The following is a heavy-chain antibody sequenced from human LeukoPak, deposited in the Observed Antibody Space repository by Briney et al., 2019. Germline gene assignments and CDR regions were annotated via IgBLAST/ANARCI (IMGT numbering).Heavy chain of an antibody. CDR3: ARERRGNYSAFES. CDR1: GFSVSDYY. V-gene: IGHV3-11*05. CDR2: ITSSAGST. J-gene: IGHJ4*02. D-gene: IGHD3-16*01. Sequence: PGGSLRLSCAASGFSVSDYYMSWIRQSPGKGLEWISYITSSAGSTKYADSVKGRFTISKDKAKNSVALQMNSLKSEDTAVYYCARERRGNYSAFESWGQGALVTVSS.